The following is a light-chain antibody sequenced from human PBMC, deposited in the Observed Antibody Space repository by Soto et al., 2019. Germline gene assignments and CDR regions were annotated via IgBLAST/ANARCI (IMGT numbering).Light chain of an antibody. J-gene: IGKJ5*01. CDR1: QGISSH. CDR3: QQVDSFPST. V-gene: IGKV1-9*01. CDR2: AAS. Sequence: IQLTQSPSSLSASVGDRVTITCRASQGISSHLAWYQQKPGKAPKLLIYAASTLQTGVPSRFSGGGSGTDFTLTLRSLQPEDFATYYCQQVDSFPSTFGQGTRLEIK.